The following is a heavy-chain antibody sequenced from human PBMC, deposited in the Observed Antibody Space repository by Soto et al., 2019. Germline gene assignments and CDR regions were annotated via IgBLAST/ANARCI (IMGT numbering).Heavy chain of an antibody. V-gene: IGHV1-2*04. CDR3: ARDIGAADPYSYGMDV. D-gene: IGHD6-13*01. CDR1: GYTFTGYY. J-gene: IGHJ6*02. Sequence: ASVKVSCKASGYTFTGYYMHWVRQAPGQGLEWMGWINPNSGGTNYAQKFQGWVTMTRDTPISTAYMELSRLRSDDTAVYYCARDIGAADPYSYGMDVWGQGTTVTVSS. CDR2: INPNSGGT.